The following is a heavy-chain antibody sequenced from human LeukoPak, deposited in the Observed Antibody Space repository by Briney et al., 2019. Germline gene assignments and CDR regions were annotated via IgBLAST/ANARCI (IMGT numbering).Heavy chain of an antibody. J-gene: IGHJ5*02. CDR1: GGSISSYY. V-gene: IGHV4-59*01. D-gene: IGHD4-17*01. Sequence: SETLSLTCTVSGGSISSYYWSWIRQPPGKGLEWIGYIYYSGSTNYNPSLKSRVTISVDTSKNQFSLKLSSVTAADTAVYYCASYGDYDNWFDPWGQGTLVTVSS. CDR2: IYYSGST. CDR3: ASYGDYDNWFDP.